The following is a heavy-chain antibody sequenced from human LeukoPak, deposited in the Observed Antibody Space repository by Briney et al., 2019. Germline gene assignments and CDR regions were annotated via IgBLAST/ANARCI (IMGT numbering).Heavy chain of an antibody. CDR1: GYTFTSYN. D-gene: IGHD3-3*01. CDR3: ARDLTIFGVVEGSYMDV. V-gene: IGHV1-46*01. J-gene: IGHJ6*02. CDR2: INPSGGST. Sequence: ASVKVSCKESGYTFTSYNMHWVRQAPGQGLEWMGIINPSGGSTSYAQKFQGRVTMTRDTSTSTVYMELSSLRSEDTAVYYCARDLTIFGVVEGSYMDVWGQGTTVTVSS.